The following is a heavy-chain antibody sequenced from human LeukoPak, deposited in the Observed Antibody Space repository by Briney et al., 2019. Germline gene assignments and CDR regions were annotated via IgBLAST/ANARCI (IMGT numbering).Heavy chain of an antibody. J-gene: IGHJ4*02. CDR2: IYYSGST. CDR1: GGSISSYY. D-gene: IGHD2-15*01. Sequence: SETLSLTCTVSGGSISSYYWSWIRQPPGKGLEWIGYIYYSGSTNYNPSLKSRVTVSVATSKNQFSLKLSSVTAADTAVYYCARHFTPLYFDYWGQGTLVTVSS. V-gene: IGHV4-59*08. CDR3: ARHFTPLYFDY.